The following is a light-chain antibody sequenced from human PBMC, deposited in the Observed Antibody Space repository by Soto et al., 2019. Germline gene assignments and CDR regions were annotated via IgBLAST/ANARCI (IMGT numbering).Light chain of an antibody. Sequence: QSVLTQPASVSGSPGQSITISCTGTSSDVGGYNYVSWYQQHPGKAPKLMIYDVSNRPSGVSNRFSGSKSGNTASLTISGLQAEDEADYYCSSYISSSLVFGTGTKVTVL. CDR2: DVS. J-gene: IGLJ1*01. CDR3: SSYISSSLV. V-gene: IGLV2-14*01. CDR1: SSDVGGYNY.